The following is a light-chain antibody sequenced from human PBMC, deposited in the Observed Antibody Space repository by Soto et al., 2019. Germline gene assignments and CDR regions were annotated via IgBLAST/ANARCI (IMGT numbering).Light chain of an antibody. Sequence: EIVLTQSPGTLSLSPGEGATLSCRHSQAVDNNFLAWYQQRPGQAPRLLIYASSRRATGIPDRFSGSGSGTDFTLTISRVGPEDIAVYFCHQYYSSLTFGGGTKVEVK. CDR2: ASS. CDR1: QAVDNNF. V-gene: IGKV3-20*01. CDR3: HQYYSSLT. J-gene: IGKJ4*01.